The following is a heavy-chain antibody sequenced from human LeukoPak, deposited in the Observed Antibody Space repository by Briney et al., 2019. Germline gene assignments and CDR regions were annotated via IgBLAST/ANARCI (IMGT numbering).Heavy chain of an antibody. CDR3: ARGGSIKEWELLRQFDY. CDR1: GGSISSYY. V-gene: IGHV4-34*01. J-gene: IGHJ4*02. D-gene: IGHD1-26*01. CDR2: INHSGST. Sequence: PSETLSLTCTVSGGSISSYYWSWIRQPPGKGLEWIGEINHSGSTNYNPSLKSRVTISVDTSKNQFSLKLSSVTAADTAVYYCARGGSIKEWELLRQFDYWGQGTLVTVSS.